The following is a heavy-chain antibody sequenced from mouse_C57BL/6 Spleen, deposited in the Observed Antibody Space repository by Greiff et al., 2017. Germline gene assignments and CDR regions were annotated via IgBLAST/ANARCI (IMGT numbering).Heavy chain of an antibody. J-gene: IGHJ3*01. Sequence: VHVKQSGPELVKPGASVKISCKASGYSFTGYYMNWVKQSPEKSLEWIGEINPSTGGTTYNQKFKAKATLTVDKSSSTAYMQLKSLTSEDSAVYYCARGSYEGFAYWGQGTLVTVSA. CDR3: ARGSYEGFAY. V-gene: IGHV1-42*01. CDR2: INPSTGGT. CDR1: GYSFTGYY. D-gene: IGHD2-12*01.